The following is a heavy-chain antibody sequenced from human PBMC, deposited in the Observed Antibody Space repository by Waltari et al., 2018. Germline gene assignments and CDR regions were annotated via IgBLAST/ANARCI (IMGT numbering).Heavy chain of an antibody. Sequence: QVQLQQWGAGLLKPSETLSLTCAVYGGSFSGYYWSWLRPPPGKGLAWIGEINHSGSTNYNPSLKSRVTISVDTSKNQFSLKLSSVTAADTAVYYCARWRKIASTMVRGVDYDAFDIWGQGTMVTVSS. CDR1: GGSFSGYY. CDR2: INHSGST. V-gene: IGHV4-34*01. J-gene: IGHJ3*02. CDR3: ARWRKIASTMVRGVDYDAFDI. D-gene: IGHD3-10*01.